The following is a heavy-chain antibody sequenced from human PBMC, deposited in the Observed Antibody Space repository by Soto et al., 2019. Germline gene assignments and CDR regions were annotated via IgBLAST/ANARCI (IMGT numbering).Heavy chain of an antibody. Sequence: EVQLLESGGGLVQPGGALRISCAAFGFTFSRHGINRGRPAPGKGLEWVSAISGSGGRTYYADSVKGRFTISRDNSQTTLYLQMNSLRAEDTAVYYCAKAKGMSLRLGYWGQGTLFTVSS. CDR1: GFTFSRHG. CDR2: ISGSGGRT. CDR3: AKAKGMSLRLGY. J-gene: IGHJ4*02. D-gene: IGHD6-19*01. V-gene: IGHV3-23*01.